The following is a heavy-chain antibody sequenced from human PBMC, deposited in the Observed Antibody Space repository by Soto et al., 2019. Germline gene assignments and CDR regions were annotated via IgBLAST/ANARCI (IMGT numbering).Heavy chain of an antibody. D-gene: IGHD1-20*01. V-gene: IGHV3-33*01. CDR2: IWYDGSNK. CDR3: ARDAPPQFVITGVSPPYNWFDP. Sequence: PGGSLRLSCAASGFTFSSYGMHWVRQAPGKGLEWVAVIWYDGSNKYYADSVKGRFTISRDNSKNTLYLQMNSLRAEDTAVYYCARDAPPQFVITGVSPPYNWFDPWGQGTLVTVSS. J-gene: IGHJ5*02. CDR1: GFTFSSYG.